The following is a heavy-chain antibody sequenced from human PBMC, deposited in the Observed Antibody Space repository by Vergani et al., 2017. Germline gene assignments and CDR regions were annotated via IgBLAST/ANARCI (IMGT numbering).Heavy chain of an antibody. J-gene: IGHJ6*03. D-gene: IGHD2-2*01. V-gene: IGHV4-38-2*01. CDR1: GYSISSGYY. CDR2: IYHSGST. Sequence: QVQLQESGPGLVKPSETLSLTCAVSGYSISSGYYWGWIRQPPGKGLEWIGSIYHSGSTYYNPSLKSRVTISVDTSKNQFSLKLSSVTAADTAVYYCARVGDLETIVVVPAARTLRDYYYMDVWGKGTTVTVSS. CDR3: ARVGDLETIVVVPAARTLRDYYYMDV.